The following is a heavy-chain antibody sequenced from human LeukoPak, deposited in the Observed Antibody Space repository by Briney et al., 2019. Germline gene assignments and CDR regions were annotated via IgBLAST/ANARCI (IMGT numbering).Heavy chain of an antibody. D-gene: IGHD6-19*01. Sequence: GGSLRLSCAASGFTFDDYAMNWVRQAPGKGLEWVSAISGSGGSTYNADSVKGRFTISRDNSKNSLYLQMNSLRTEDTALYYCAKDEYSSGWYGYWGQGTLVTVSS. J-gene: IGHJ4*02. CDR3: AKDEYSSGWYGY. CDR2: ISGSGGST. V-gene: IGHV3-43*02. CDR1: GFTFDDYA.